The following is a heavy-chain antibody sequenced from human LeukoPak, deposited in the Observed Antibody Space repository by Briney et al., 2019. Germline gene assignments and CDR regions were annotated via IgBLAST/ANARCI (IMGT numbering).Heavy chain of an antibody. CDR3: ATQYGDYPRTAFDM. J-gene: IGHJ3*02. Sequence: ASVKVSCKVSGYTLTELSMHWVRQAPGKGLEWMGGFDPEDGETIYAQKFQGRVTMTEDTSTDTAYMELSSLRAEDTAVYYCATQYGDYPRTAFDMWGQGTMVTVSS. V-gene: IGHV1-24*01. D-gene: IGHD4-17*01. CDR1: GYTLTELS. CDR2: FDPEDGET.